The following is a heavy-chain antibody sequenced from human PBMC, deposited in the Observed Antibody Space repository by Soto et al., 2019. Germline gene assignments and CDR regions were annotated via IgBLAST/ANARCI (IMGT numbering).Heavy chain of an antibody. CDR2: INHSGST. J-gene: IGHJ1*01. CDR1: GGSFSGYY. V-gene: IGHV4-34*01. D-gene: IGHD3-22*01. Sequence: SETLSLTCAVYGGSFSGYYWSWIRQPPGKGLEWIGEINHSGSTNYNPSLKSRVTISVDTSKNQFSLKLSSVTAADTAVYYCAVEEYYYDSSGYYEYFQHWGQGTLVNVSS. CDR3: AVEEYYYDSSGYYEYFQH.